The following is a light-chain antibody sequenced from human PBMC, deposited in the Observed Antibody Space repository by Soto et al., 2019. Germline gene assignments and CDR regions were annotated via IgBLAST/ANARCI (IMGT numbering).Light chain of an antibody. J-gene: IGLJ1*01. CDR2: RNN. V-gene: IGLV1-40*01. Sequence: QSVLTQPPSVSGAPGQRGTVSCTWGSSNIGAGYDVHWYQQLPGTAPKLLIFRNNNRPSGVPDRFSGSKSGTSASLAITGLQAEDEADYYCQSYDSSLSAYVFATGAKV. CDR3: QSYDSSLSAYV. CDR1: SSNIGAGYD.